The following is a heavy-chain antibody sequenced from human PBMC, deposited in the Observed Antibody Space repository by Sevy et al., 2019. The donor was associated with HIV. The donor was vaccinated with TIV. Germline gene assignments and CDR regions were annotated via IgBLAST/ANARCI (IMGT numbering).Heavy chain of an antibody. CDR1: GFTFSNYG. CDR3: ARGPLRYCSSTSCYEGDYYYYGMDV. V-gene: IGHV3-33*01. Sequence: GGSLRLSCAASGFTFSNYGIHWVRQAPGKGLEWVAVTSYDGNNKNYSDSVKGRFTISRDNCKKTLYLQVNSLRAEDSAVYYCARGPLRYCSSTSCYEGDYYYYGMDVWGQGTTVTVSS. CDR2: TSYDGNNK. J-gene: IGHJ6*02. D-gene: IGHD2-2*01.